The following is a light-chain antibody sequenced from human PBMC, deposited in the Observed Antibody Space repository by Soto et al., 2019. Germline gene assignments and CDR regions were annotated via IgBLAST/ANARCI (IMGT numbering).Light chain of an antibody. V-gene: IGLV1-44*01. CDR3: AAWDDNLNGPL. J-gene: IGLJ3*02. CDR1: NSNIGRYS. Sequence: QSALTQPPSLSGTPGQRVTISCSGSNSNIGRYSVNWYQHFPGTAPKILIYSDDERPSGVPDRFSGSKSGTSASLAISGLQSGDAAEYYCAAWDDNLNGPLFGGGTKLTVL. CDR2: SDD.